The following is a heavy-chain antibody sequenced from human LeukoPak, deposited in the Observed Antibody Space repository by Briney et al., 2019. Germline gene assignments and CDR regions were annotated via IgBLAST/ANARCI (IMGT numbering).Heavy chain of an antibody. D-gene: IGHD3-3*01. CDR3: ARDYDFWSGYKGDAFDI. V-gene: IGHV1-18*01. CDR2: ISAYNGNT. CDR1: GYTFTSYG. J-gene: IGHJ3*02. Sequence: ASVEVSCKASGYTFTSYGISGVRQAPGQGLEWMGWISAYNGNTNYAQKLQGRVTMTTDTSTSTAYMGLRSLRSDDTAVYYCARDYDFWSGYKGDAFDIWGQGTMVTVSS.